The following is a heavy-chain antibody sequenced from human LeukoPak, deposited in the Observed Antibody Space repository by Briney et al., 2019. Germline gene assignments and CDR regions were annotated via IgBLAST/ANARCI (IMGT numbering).Heavy chain of an antibody. Sequence: GASVKVSCKASGGTFSSYAISWVRQAPGQGLEWMGRIIPILGIATYAQKFQGRVTITADKSTSTAYKELSSLRSEDTAVYYRARARDGYKDPDAFDIWGQGTMVTVSS. CDR1: GGTFSSYA. D-gene: IGHD5-12*01. CDR3: ARARDGYKDPDAFDI. CDR2: IIPILGIA. J-gene: IGHJ3*02. V-gene: IGHV1-69*04.